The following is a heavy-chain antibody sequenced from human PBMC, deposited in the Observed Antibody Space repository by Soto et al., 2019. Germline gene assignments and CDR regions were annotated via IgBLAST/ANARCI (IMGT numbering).Heavy chain of an antibody. CDR3: ARGGGITGTRGIFDY. CDR2: IYYSGST. V-gene: IGHV4-59*01. J-gene: IGHJ4*02. CDR1: GGSISGNY. D-gene: IGHD1-7*01. Sequence: QWQLQESCPELVTPSEPLSLTCTVSGGSISGNYWGGIGQPPGRGLEGIGYIYYSGSTNYNPSLKRRVTISVDTSKNQFSLQLSSVTAADTAVYYCARGGGITGTRGIFDYWGQGTLVTVSS.